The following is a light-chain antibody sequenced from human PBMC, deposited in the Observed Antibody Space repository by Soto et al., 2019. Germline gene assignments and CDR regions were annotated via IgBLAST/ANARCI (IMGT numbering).Light chain of an antibody. CDR1: QSVGSN. Sequence: EIVMTQSPATLSLSPGKRATLSCRASQSVGSNLAWYQQKPGQAPRLFIYGASNRATGIPARFSGSLSGTEFTLTISSLQSEDFAVYYCQQYSYWPLTFGGGTKVEIK. CDR3: QQYSYWPLT. V-gene: IGKV3-15*01. CDR2: GAS. J-gene: IGKJ4*01.